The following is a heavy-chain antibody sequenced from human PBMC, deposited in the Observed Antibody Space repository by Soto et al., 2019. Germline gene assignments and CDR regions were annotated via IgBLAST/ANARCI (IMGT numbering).Heavy chain of an antibody. CDR2: ISYDGSNK. Sequence: QVQLVEYGGGVVQPGRSLRISCAASGFNFSSYGRHWVRQAPGKGLEWVAAISYDGSNKYYADSVKGRFTISRDNSKNTLYLQMNSLRDEDTAVYYCAKDRVGYFDYWGQGTLVTVSS. CDR3: AKDRVGYFDY. J-gene: IGHJ4*02. CDR1: GFNFSSYG. V-gene: IGHV3-30*18. D-gene: IGHD1-26*01.